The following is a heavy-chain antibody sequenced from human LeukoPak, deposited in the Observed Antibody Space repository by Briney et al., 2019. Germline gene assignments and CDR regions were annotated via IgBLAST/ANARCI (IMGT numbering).Heavy chain of an antibody. J-gene: IGHJ3*02. D-gene: IGHD6-19*01. CDR1: GGTFSSYA. CDR3: ARVPHSSGWYRNAFDI. V-gene: IGHV1-69*13. CDR2: IIPIFGTA. Sequence: GASVKVSCKASGGTFSSYAISWVRQAPGQGLEWMGGIIPIFGTANYAQKFQGRVTITADESTSTAYMELSSLRSEDTAVYYCARVPHSSGWYRNAFDIWGQGTTVTVSS.